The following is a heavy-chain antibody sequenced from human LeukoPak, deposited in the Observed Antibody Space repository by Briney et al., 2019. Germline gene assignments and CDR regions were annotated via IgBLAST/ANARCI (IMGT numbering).Heavy chain of an antibody. D-gene: IGHD2-2*02. CDR1: GGTFSSYA. CDR3: ARRQPPAAIKEGWFDP. J-gene: IGHJ5*02. CDR2: IIPILGIA. V-gene: IGHV1-69*04. Sequence: SVKVSCKASGGTFSSYAISWVRQAPGQGLEWMGRIIPILGIANYAQKFQGRVTITADKSTSTAYMELSSLRSEDTAVYYCARRQPPAAIKEGWFDPWGQGTLVTVSS.